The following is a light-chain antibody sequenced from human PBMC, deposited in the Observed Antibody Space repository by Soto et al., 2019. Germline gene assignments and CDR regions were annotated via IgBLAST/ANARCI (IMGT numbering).Light chain of an antibody. CDR2: KAS. J-gene: IGKJ3*01. CDR1: QSINYW. CDR3: QQYNSYPLT. V-gene: IGKV1-5*03. Sequence: DIQMTQSPSTLSASVGDRVTITCRASQSINYWLAWYQQKPGKAPNLLIYKASSLESGVPSRFSGSGSGTEFTITISNLQPDDFATDYCQQYNSYPLTFGPGTKVDIK.